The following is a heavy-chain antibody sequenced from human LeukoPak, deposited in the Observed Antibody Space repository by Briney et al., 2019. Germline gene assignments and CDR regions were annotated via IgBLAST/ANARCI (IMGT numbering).Heavy chain of an antibody. D-gene: IGHD2-15*01. CDR2: IIPIFGTA. CDR3: ARACGGGSCRRNWFDP. CDR1: GGTFSSYA. J-gene: IGHJ5*02. V-gene: IGHV1-69*13. Sequence: ASVKVSCKASGGTFSSYAISWVRQAPGQGFEWMGGIIPIFGTANYAQKFQGRVTITADESTSTAYMELSSLRSEDTAVYYCARACGGGSCRRNWFDPWGQGTLVTVSS.